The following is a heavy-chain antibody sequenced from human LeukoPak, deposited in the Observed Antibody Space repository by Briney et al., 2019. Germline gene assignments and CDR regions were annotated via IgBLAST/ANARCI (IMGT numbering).Heavy chain of an antibody. J-gene: IGHJ4*02. CDR3: AKDRGYGEHEPFES. CDR1: GFSFSASA. D-gene: IGHD4/OR15-4a*01. V-gene: IGHV3-30*04. CDR2: SAHDEVGK. Sequence: GGSLKLSCVASGFSFSASAIHWVRQAPGKGLEWVAVSAHDEVGKQFADSVKGRFTLSRDNSRDSVHLQMNRLRDEDTAVYYCAKDRGYGEHEPFESWGQGSLVTVSS.